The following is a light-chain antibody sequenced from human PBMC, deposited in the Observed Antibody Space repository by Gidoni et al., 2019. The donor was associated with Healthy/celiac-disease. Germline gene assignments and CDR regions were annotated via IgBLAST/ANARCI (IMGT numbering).Light chain of an antibody. V-gene: IGKV1-5*01. CDR1: QSISSW. J-gene: IGKJ1*01. CDR3: QQYNSYPWT. CDR2: DAS. Sequence: DIQLTQSPSTLSASVGDRATMTCRASQSISSWLAWYQQKPGKAPKLLIYDASSLESGVPSRFSGSGSGTEFTLTISSLQPDDFATYYCQQYNSYPWTFXQXTKVEIK.